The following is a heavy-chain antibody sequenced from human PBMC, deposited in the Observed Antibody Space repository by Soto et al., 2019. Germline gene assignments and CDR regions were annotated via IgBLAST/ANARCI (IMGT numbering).Heavy chain of an antibody. CDR2: INHSGST. Sequence: SETLSLTCAVYGGSFSGYYWSWIRQPPGKGLEWIGEINHSGSTNYNPSLKSRVTISVDTSKNQFSLKLSSVTAADTAVYYCASTSCSSTSCYANWFDPWGQGTLVTVSS. CDR1: GGSFSGYY. V-gene: IGHV4-34*01. D-gene: IGHD2-2*01. J-gene: IGHJ5*02. CDR3: ASTSCSSTSCYANWFDP.